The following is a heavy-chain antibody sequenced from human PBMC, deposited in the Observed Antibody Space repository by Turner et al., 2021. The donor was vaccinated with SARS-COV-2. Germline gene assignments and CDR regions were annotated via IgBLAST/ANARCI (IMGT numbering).Heavy chain of an antibody. Sequence: QVQLVQSGAEVKKPGASVQVSCKASRYTFTGYYMHWVRQAPGQGLEWMGWINPNSGGTNYAQKFQGMVTMTRDTSISTVYMELSRLRSDDTAVYYCARGPAVFGVVIMGYWGQGTLVTVSS. CDR1: RYTFTGYY. V-gene: IGHV1-2*02. CDR2: INPNSGGT. CDR3: ARGPAVFGVVIMGY. D-gene: IGHD3-3*01. J-gene: IGHJ4*02.